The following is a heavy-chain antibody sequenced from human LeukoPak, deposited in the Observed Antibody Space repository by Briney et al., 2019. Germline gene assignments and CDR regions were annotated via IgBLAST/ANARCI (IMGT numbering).Heavy chain of an antibody. J-gene: IGHJ4*02. CDR1: GYTFTSYY. CDR2: INPSGGST. V-gene: IGHV1-46*01. D-gene: IGHD5-24*01. Sequence: ASVKVSCKASGYTFTSYYMHWVRQAPGQGLEWMGIINPSGGSTSYAQKFQGRATMTRDTSTSTVYMELSSLRSEDTAVYYCARDVGDGYNPYYFDYWGQGTLVTVSS. CDR3: ARDVGDGYNPYYFDY.